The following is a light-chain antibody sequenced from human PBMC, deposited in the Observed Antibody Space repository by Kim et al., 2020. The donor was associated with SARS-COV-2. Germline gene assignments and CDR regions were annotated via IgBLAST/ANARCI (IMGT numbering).Light chain of an antibody. V-gene: IGLV3-19*01. Sequence: SSELTQDPAVSVALGQTVRITCQVDSLRSYYASWYQQKPGQAPVLVIYGKNNRPSGIPDRFSGSSSGNTASLTITGAQAEDEADYYCKSRDSSGKVVFGGGTQLTVL. CDR3: KSRDSSGKVV. CDR2: GKN. J-gene: IGLJ2*01. CDR1: SLRSYY.